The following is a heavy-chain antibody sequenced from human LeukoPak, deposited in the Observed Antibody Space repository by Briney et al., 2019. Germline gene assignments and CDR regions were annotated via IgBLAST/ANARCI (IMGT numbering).Heavy chain of an antibody. CDR2: ISGSSAGI. V-gene: IGHV3-23*01. J-gene: IGHJ4*02. Sequence: PGGSLRLSCAASGFTFNNYAMGWVRQAPGKGLEWVSVISGSSAGIKYADSVKGRFTISRDNSKNTLYLQMNSLRAEDTAVYYCARDGGHSSGWYEEYYFDYWGQGTLVTVSS. D-gene: IGHD6-19*01. CDR1: GFTFNNYA. CDR3: ARDGGHSSGWYEEYYFDY.